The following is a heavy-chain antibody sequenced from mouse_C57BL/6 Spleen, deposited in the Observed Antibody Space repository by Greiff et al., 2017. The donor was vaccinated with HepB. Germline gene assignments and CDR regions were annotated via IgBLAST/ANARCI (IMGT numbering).Heavy chain of an antibody. CDR2: IDPSDSYT. J-gene: IGHJ3*01. CDR1: GYTFTSYW. Sequence: VQLQQPGAELVRPGTSVKLSCKASGYTFTSYWMHWVKQRPGQGLEWIGVIDPSDSYTNYNQKFKGKATLTVDTSSSTAYMQLSSLTSEDSAVYYCARSGGGNPAWFAYWGQGTLVTVSA. V-gene: IGHV1-59*01. CDR3: ARSGGGNPAWFAY. D-gene: IGHD2-1*01.